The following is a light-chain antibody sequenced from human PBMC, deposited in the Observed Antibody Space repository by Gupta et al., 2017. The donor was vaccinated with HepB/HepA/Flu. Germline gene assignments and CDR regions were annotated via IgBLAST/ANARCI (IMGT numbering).Light chain of an antibody. CDR1: QSISSY. J-gene: IGKJ5*01. Sequence: DIQMTQSPASLSASVGDRVTLTCRASQSISSYLNWYQQKPGKAPKLLIYAASSLQSGVPSRFSGSGSGTDFTLTISSLQPEDFATYYCQQSYSTPITFGPGTRVEIK. CDR3: QQSYSTPIT. CDR2: AAS. V-gene: IGKV1-39*01.